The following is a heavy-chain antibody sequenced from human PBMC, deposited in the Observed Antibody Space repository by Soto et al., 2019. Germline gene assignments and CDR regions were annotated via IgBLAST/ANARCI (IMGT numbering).Heavy chain of an antibody. V-gene: IGHV4-39*07. CDR2: IYYSGST. CDR3: ARLGGSYAVPHFDY. J-gene: IGHJ4*02. CDR1: GGSISSSGYY. Sequence: SETLSLTCTVSGGSISSSGYYWGWIRQPPGKGLEWIGTIYYSGSTYYNPSLKSRVTLSVDTSKNQFSLKLSSVTAADTAVYYCARLGGSYAVPHFDYWGQGTLVTVSS. D-gene: IGHD1-26*01.